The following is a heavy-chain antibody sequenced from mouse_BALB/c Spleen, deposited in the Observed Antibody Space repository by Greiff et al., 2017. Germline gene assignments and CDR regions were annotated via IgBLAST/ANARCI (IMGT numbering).Heavy chain of an antibody. Sequence: VQLVESGAELVRPGTSVKISCKASGYAFTNYWLGWVKQRPGHGLEWIGDIYPGSGNTYYNEKFKGKATLTADKSSSTAYMQLSSLTSEDSAVYFCARRAFYGYWFAYWGQGTLVTVSA. V-gene: IGHV1-63*01. CDR2: IYPGSGNT. CDR3: ARRAFYGYWFAY. J-gene: IGHJ3*01. CDR1: GYAFTNYW. D-gene: IGHD1-2*01.